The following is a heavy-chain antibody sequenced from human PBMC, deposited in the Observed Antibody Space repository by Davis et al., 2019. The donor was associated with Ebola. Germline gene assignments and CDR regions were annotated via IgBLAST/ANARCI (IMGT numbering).Heavy chain of an antibody. D-gene: IGHD5-24*01. CDR3: AKDRGLGWLQARGGMDV. Sequence: GESLKISCAASGFTFDDYAMHWVRQAPGKGLEWVAVISYDGSNKYYADSVKGRFTISRDNSKNTLYLQMNSLRAEDTAVYYCAKDRGLGWLQARGGMDVWGQGTTVTVSS. CDR2: ISYDGSNK. J-gene: IGHJ6*02. V-gene: IGHV3-30-3*01. CDR1: GFTFDDYA.